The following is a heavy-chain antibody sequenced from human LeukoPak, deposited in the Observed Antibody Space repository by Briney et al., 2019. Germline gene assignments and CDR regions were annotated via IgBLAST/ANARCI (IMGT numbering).Heavy chain of an antibody. CDR2: ISYSGNT. V-gene: IGHV4-59*01. CDR1: GGSISSYN. CDR3: ARNVLITTGNFYHGRDV. J-gene: IGHJ6*04. Sequence: PSETLSLTCAVSGGSISSYNWSWIRQPPGKGLEWIGSISYSGNTDYRPSLKSRVTMSLDTSKNHFSQNLTSVAAADTAVYYCARNVLITTGNFYHGRDVWGEGTTVTVSS. D-gene: IGHD3-22*01.